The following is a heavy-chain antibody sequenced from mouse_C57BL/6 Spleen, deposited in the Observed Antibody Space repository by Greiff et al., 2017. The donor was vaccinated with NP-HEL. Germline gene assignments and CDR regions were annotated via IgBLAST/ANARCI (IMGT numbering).Heavy chain of an antibody. CDR1: GFNIKDYY. V-gene: IGHV14-1*01. CDR2: IDPEDGDT. CDR3: TTEGVSYYYGSSPRFAY. Sequence: VQLQQSGAELVRPGASVKLSCTASGFNIKDYYMHWVKQRPEQGLEWIGRIDPEDGDTEYAPKFQGKATMTADTSSNTAYLQLSGLTSEDTAVYYCTTEGVSYYYGSSPRFAYWGQGTLVTVSA. J-gene: IGHJ3*01. D-gene: IGHD1-1*01.